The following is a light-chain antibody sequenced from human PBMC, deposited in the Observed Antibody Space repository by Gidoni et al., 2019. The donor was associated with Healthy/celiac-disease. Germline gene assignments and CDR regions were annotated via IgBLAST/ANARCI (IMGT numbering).Light chain of an antibody. Sequence: DIQMTQSPSSLSASVGDSVTITCRARQSISSYLNLYQQKPGKAPMLLIYAASSLQSGVPSRFSGSGSGTDFTLTISSLQPEDFATYYCQQSYSTPWTFGQGTKVEIK. J-gene: IGKJ1*01. V-gene: IGKV1-39*01. CDR3: QQSYSTPWT. CDR1: QSISSY. CDR2: AAS.